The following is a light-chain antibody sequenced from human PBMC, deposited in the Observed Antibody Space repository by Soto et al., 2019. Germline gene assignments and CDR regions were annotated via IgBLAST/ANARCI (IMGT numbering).Light chain of an antibody. CDR2: AAS. CDR3: QQSYITPWT. J-gene: IGKJ1*01. V-gene: IGKV1-39*01. CDR1: QTISSY. Sequence: DLPMTQSPSSLSASVGDRITITCRPRQTISSYLNWYQQKPGKPPKLLIYAASSLQTGVPSRFSGSGSGTDFTLTISSLQPEDFATYFCQQSYITPWTFGQGTKVEVK.